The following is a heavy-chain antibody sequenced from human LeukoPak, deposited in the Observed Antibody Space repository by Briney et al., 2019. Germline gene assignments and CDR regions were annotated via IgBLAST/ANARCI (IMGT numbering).Heavy chain of an antibody. CDR1: GYTFTSYD. D-gene: IGHD3-16*01. V-gene: IGHV1-8*03. CDR2: MNPNSGNT. Sequence: GASVKVSCKASGYTFTSYDINWVRQASGQGLEWMGWMNPNSGNTDYAQKFQGRVTVTRDTSITTAYMELSSLRSEDTAIYYCARAPHRNLLLNYDYVFDYWGQGTLVPVSS. CDR3: ARAPHRNLLLNYDYVFDY. J-gene: IGHJ4*02.